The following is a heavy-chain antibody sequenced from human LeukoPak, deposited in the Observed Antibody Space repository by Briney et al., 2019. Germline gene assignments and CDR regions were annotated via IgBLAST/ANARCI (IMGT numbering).Heavy chain of an antibody. CDR3: ARGAAGISPHY. J-gene: IGHJ4*02. Sequence: SSETLSLTCTVSGXSISDYYGSWIRQSPRKGLEWIGAIYYTGTTYYNPSLSSRVIISLDTSKNQFSLRLTSVTAADTAVYYCARGAAGISPHYWGRGSLVTVSS. CDR1: GXSISDYY. D-gene: IGHD6-13*01. CDR2: IYYTGTT. V-gene: IGHV4-59*12.